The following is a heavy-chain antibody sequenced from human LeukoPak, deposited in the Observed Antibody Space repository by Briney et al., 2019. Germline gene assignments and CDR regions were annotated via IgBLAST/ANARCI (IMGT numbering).Heavy chain of an antibody. CDR1: GFTFSSYS. Sequence: GGSLRLSCAASGFTFSSYSMNWVRQAPGKGLEWVAVIWYDGSNKYYADSVKGRFTISRDNSKNTLYLQMNSLRAEDTAVYYCAKDLLFSSSWYGFDYWGQGTLVTVSS. D-gene: IGHD6-13*01. CDR2: IWYDGSNK. V-gene: IGHV3-33*06. J-gene: IGHJ4*02. CDR3: AKDLLFSSSWYGFDY.